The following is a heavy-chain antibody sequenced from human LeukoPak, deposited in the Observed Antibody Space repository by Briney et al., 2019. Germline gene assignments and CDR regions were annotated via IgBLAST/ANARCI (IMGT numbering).Heavy chain of an antibody. D-gene: IGHD3-22*01. V-gene: IGHV3-23*01. CDR3: AKDRTIVVVISLFDY. Sequence: NPGGSLRLSCAVSGFTFSSYAMSWVRQAPGKGLEWVSAISGSGGSTYYAVSVKGRFTISRDNSKNTLYLQMNSLRAEDTAVYYCAKDRTIVVVISLFDYWGQGTLVTVSS. CDR1: GFTFSSYA. CDR2: ISGSGGST. J-gene: IGHJ4*02.